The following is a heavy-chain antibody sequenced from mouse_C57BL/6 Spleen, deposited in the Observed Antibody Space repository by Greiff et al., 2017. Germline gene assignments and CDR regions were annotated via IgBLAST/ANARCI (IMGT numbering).Heavy chain of an antibody. J-gene: IGHJ2*01. CDR1: GFTFSSYG. Sequence: EVHLVESGGDLVKPGGSLKLSCAASGFTFSSYGMSWVRQTPDKRLEWVATISSGGSYTYYPDSVKGRFTISRDNAKNTLYLQMSSLKSEDTAMYYCARQGYGSSWDYWGQGTTLTVSS. V-gene: IGHV5-6*01. CDR2: ISSGGSYT. CDR3: ARQGYGSSWDY. D-gene: IGHD1-1*01.